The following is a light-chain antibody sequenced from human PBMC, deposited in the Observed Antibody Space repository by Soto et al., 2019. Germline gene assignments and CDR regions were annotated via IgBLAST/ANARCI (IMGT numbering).Light chain of an antibody. J-gene: IGKJ2*01. CDR2: WAS. CDR3: QQYYSTWYT. Sequence: EIVMTQSPDSLAVSLGERATINCKSSQSVLYSSNNKNYLAWYQQKPGQPPKLLIYWASTRESGVPDRFSGSGSGTDFTLTISSLQAEDVAVYYCQQYYSTWYTFGQGTKLEIK. V-gene: IGKV4-1*01. CDR1: QSVLYSSNNKNY.